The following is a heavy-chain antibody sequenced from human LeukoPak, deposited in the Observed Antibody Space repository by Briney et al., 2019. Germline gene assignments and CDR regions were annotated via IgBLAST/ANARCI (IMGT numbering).Heavy chain of an antibody. J-gene: IGHJ5*02. V-gene: IGHV1-69*13. CDR3: ASTYYGSGSEPWFDP. Sequence: SVKVSCKASGGTFSSYAISWVRQAPGHGLEWMGGIIPIFGTANYAQKFQGRVTITADESTSTAYMELSSLRSEDTAVYYCASTYYGSGSEPWFDPWGQGTLVTVSS. D-gene: IGHD3-10*01. CDR2: IIPIFGTA. CDR1: GGTFSSYA.